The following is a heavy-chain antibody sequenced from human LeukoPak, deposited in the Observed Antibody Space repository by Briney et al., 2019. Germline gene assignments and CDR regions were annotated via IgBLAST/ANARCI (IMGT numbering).Heavy chain of an antibody. V-gene: IGHV3-7*01. CDR2: IKPDGTQT. CDR3: VRFGVAYGMDV. J-gene: IGHJ6*02. Sequence: GGSLRLSCAASGFTFREYWMGCVRQTPGRGLEWVALIKPDGTQTQYVDSVRGRFTISRDNAQNSLSLQMKSLGVEDTAVYYCVRFGVAYGMDVWGQGTTVTVS. CDR1: GFTFREYW. D-gene: IGHD3-10*01.